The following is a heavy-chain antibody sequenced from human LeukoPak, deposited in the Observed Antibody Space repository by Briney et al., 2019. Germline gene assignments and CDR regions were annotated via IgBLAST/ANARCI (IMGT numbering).Heavy chain of an antibody. CDR3: VSRLVPGLR. V-gene: IGHV3-7*01. CDR1: GFTFSIYW. D-gene: IGHD4-11*01. CDR2: IKGDGSQK. J-gene: IGHJ4*02. Sequence: GGSLRLSCAASGFTFSIYWMSWVRQAPGKGLEWVANIKGDGSQKYYVDSVKGRFTISRDNAKDSLYLQMNSLRADDTAVYYCVSRLVPGLRWGQGTLVTVSS.